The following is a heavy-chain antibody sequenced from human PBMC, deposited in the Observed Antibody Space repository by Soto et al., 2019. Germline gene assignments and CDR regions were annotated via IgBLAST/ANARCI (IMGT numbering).Heavy chain of an antibody. CDR2: ISGSGGST. J-gene: IGHJ4*02. D-gene: IGHD6-19*01. CDR1: GFTFSSDA. Sequence: GGSLRLSCTASGFTFSSDAMSWVRQAPGKGLEWVSVISGSGGSTYYADSVKGRFTISRDNSKNTLYLQRNSLRAEDTAVYYCASRTSGWYFDYWGQGTLVTVSS. V-gene: IGHV3-23*01. CDR3: ASRTSGWYFDY.